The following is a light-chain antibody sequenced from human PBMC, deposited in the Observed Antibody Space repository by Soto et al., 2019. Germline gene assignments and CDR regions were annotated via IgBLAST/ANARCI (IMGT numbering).Light chain of an antibody. V-gene: IGKV1-33*01. CDR1: QDITNY. Sequence: IQMIQSRCSLSASVGDRVTITCQASQDITNYLIWYQQKPGKAPKLLIYDASSLGTGVSSRFSGSGSGTHFTLTISSLQPEDIATYYCQQFDSVPCTFGQGTKLEMK. J-gene: IGKJ2*02. CDR2: DAS. CDR3: QQFDSVPCT.